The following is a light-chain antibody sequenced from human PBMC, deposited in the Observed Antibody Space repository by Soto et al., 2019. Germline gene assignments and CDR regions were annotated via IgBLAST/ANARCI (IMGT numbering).Light chain of an antibody. J-gene: IGLJ2*01. CDR3: GAWDTSLSAEV. CDR1: SSNIGSNY. CDR2: DNN. Sequence: QSVLPQPPSVSAAPGQKVTISCSGRSSNIGSNYVSWYQHLPGTAPKLLNYDNNKRASGIPDRFSGSKSGTSATLGITGPQAGDEADYYCGAWDTSLSAEVFGGGTKLTVL. V-gene: IGLV1-51*01.